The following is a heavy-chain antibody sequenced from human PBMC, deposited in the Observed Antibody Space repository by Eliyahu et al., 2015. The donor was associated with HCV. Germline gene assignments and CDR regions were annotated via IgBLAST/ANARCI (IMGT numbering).Heavy chain of an antibody. J-gene: IGHJ4*02. CDR3: ARETAAGPFDY. Sequence: QVQLVQSGAEVKKPGSSVKVSCKASGGTFSSSSYAISWVRQAPGQGLELVGGVIPIFGTANYAQKFQGRVTITADESTSTAYMELSSLRSEDTAVYYCARETAAGPFDYWGQGTLVTVSS. V-gene: IGHV1-69*01. D-gene: IGHD6-13*01. CDR2: VIPIFGTA. CDR1: GGTFSSSSYA.